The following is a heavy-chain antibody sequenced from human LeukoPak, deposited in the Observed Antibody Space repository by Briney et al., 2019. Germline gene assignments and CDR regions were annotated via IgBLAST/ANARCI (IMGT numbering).Heavy chain of an antibody. J-gene: IGHJ6*02. CDR1: GFTFSSYA. CDR3: ARGGLLWFGELLSGTGFYYGMDV. CDR2: ISGSGGST. Sequence: GGSLRLSCAASGFTFSSYAMSWVRQAPGKGLEWVSAISGSGGSTYYADSVKGRFTISRDNSKNTLYLQMNSLRAEDTAVYYCARGGLLWFGELLSGTGFYYGMDVWGQGTTVTVSS. D-gene: IGHD3-10*01. V-gene: IGHV3-23*01.